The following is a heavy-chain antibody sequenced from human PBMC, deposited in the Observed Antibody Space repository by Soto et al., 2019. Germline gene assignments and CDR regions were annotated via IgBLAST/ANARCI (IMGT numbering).Heavy chain of an antibody. CDR3: ARDLYCSSTSCHPSYYYYYYGMDV. CDR1: GFTFSSYG. V-gene: IGHV3-33*01. CDR2: IWYDGSNK. J-gene: IGHJ6*01. Sequence: GGSLRLSCAASGFTFSSYGMHWVRQAPGKGLEWVAVIWYDGSNKYYADSVKGRFNISRDNSKNTLYLQMNSLRAEDTAVYYCARDLYCSSTSCHPSYYYYYYGMDVWGQATTVTVXS. D-gene: IGHD2-2*01.